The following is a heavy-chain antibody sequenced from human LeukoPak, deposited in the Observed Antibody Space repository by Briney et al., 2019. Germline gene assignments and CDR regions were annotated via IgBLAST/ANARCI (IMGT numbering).Heavy chain of an antibody. D-gene: IGHD6-19*01. Sequence: SETLSLTCTVSAGSISSGGYYWSWSRQHPGKGLEWIGYTYYSGSTYYNPSPKSRVTIAVATSKNQFSLKLSSVTGADTAVYSCAGLYSSGWYEEGHWFDPWGEGTLVTVSS. CDR2: TYYSGST. CDR3: AGLYSSGWYEEGHWFDP. V-gene: IGHV4-31*03. CDR1: AGSISSGGYY. J-gene: IGHJ5*02.